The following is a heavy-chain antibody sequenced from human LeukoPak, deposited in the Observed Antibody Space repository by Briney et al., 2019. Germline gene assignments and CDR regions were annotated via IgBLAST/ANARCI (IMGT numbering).Heavy chain of an antibody. CDR3: ARLSLVYSYGYEDY. D-gene: IGHD5-18*01. CDR2: IDPSDSDI. Sequence: GESRKISCKGSGYSFTSHWISWVRQRPGKGLEWMGRIDPSDSDINYSPSLQGHVTISADKSTSTAYLQWSSLKASDSAMYYCARLSLVYSYGYEDYWGQGTLVTVSS. CDR1: GYSFTSHW. V-gene: IGHV5-10-1*01. J-gene: IGHJ4*02.